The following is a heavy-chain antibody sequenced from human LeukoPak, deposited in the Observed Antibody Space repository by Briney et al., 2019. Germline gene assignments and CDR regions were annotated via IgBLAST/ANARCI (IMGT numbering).Heavy chain of an antibody. D-gene: IGHD6-19*01. CDR2: INPNSGGT. J-gene: IGHJ4*02. CDR1: GYTSTGYY. CDR3: ARGDSSGWNYFDY. Sequence: VASVKVSCKASGYTSTGYYMHWVRQAPGQGLEWMGWINPNSGGTNYAQKFQGWVTMTRDTSISTAYMELSRLRSDDTAVYYCARGDSSGWNYFDYWGQGTLVTVSS. V-gene: IGHV1-2*04.